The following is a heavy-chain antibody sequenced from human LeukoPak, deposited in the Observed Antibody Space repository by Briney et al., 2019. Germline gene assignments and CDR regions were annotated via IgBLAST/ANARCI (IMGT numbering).Heavy chain of an antibody. CDR3: ARGVMGFSYYYYMDV. V-gene: IGHV4-59*01. J-gene: IGHJ6*03. CDR2: VHHSGST. CDR1: GGSIVDYY. Sequence: SETLSLTCTVDGGSIVDYYWSWIRQPPGKRLEWIGYVHHSGSTNRNPSLASRATISVDTSKNHFSLRLRSVTAADTAVYYCARGVMGFSYYYYMDVWGKGTTVTVSS. D-gene: IGHD2-8*01.